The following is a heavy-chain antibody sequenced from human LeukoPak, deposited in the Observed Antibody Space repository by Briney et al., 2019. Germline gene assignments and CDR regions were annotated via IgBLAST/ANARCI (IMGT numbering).Heavy chain of an antibody. CDR1: GFTFSSYA. V-gene: IGHV3-23*01. D-gene: IGHD4-17*01. CDR3: AHDRYGDYYFYY. Sequence: GGSLRLSCAASGFTFSSYAMSWVRQAPGKGLEWVSAISGSGGSTYYADSLKGRFTISRDNSKNTLYLQMNSLRAEDTVVYYCAHDRYGDYYFYYWGQGTLVSVSS. J-gene: IGHJ4*02. CDR2: ISGSGGST.